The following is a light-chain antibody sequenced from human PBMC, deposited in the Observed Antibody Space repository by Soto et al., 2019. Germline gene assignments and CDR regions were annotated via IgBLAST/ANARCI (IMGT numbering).Light chain of an antibody. CDR3: QQYGSSPRWT. J-gene: IGKJ1*01. V-gene: IGKV3-20*01. CDR1: QSVSSN. Sequence: DIVLTQSPGTGSWSRGEGGAISCRASQSVSSNLAWYQQKPGQAPRLLIYGASRRATGIPDRFSGSGSGTDFTLTISRLEPEDFAVYYCQQYGSSPRWTFGQGTKVDIK. CDR2: GAS.